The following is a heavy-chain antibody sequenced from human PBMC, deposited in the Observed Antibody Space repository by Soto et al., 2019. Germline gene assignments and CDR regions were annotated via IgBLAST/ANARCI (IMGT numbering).Heavy chain of an antibody. J-gene: IGHJ4*02. CDR2: ISAYNGNT. D-gene: IGHD6-19*01. V-gene: IGHV1-18*01. Sequence: QVQLVQSGAEVKKPGASVKVSCKASGYTFTSYGISWVRQAPGQGLEWMGWISAYNGNTNDGKKLQSRVTMTTDTSTSTAYMELRSLRSDDTAVYYCARDMAGGGGWYYFDYWGQGTLVTVSS. CDR3: ARDMAGGGGWYYFDY. CDR1: GYTFTSYG.